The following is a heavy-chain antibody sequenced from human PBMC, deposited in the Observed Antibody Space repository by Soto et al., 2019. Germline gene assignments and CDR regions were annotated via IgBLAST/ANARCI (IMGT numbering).Heavy chain of an antibody. D-gene: IGHD3-3*01. Sequence: SETLSLTCAVYGVSFRGYYWRWIRQPPGKGLEWIGQLNQSGNTTHNPSLKSRVIMSIDTATNQFALRLNSVPPADTAVSYCATSHSPTVFRGVACRLDYSGQGITVTVSS. CDR2: LNQSGNT. J-gene: IGHJ4*02. CDR3: ATSHSPTVFRGVACRLDY. CDR1: GVSFRGYY. V-gene: IGHV4-34*01.